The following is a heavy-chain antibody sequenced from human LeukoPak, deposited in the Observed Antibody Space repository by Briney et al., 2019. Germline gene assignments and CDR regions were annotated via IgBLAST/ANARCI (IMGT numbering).Heavy chain of an antibody. CDR1: GFTFSNYA. CDR3: ARDEVSGDYIFNFDV. V-gene: IGHV3-30-3*01. CDR2: ISYDGFKE. D-gene: IGHD4-4*01. J-gene: IGHJ4*02. Sequence: GGSLRLSCTASGFTFSNYAMHWVRQAPGKGLEWVAVISYDGFKEYYADSVKGRFTISRDNSKDTLSLEMNSLSTADTAVYYCARDEVSGDYIFNFDVWGQGTLVTVPS.